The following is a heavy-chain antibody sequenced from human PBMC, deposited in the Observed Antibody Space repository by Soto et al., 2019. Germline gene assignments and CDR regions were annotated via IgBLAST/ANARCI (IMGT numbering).Heavy chain of an antibody. D-gene: IGHD3-22*01. V-gene: IGHV5-51*01. CDR1: GYSFTSYC. CDR2: IYPGDSDT. J-gene: IGHJ4*02. Sequence: PAESLKISCKGSGYSFTSYCIGWVRQMPGKGLEWMGIIYPGDSDTTYSPSFQGQVTISADKSISAAYLQWGSLKASDTAMYYCARHYYDSNGYYYFDYWGQGTLVTVSS. CDR3: ARHYYDSNGYYYFDY.